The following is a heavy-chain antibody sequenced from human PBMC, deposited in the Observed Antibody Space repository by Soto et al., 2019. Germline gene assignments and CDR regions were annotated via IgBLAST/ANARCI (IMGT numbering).Heavy chain of an antibody. V-gene: IGHV3-23*01. D-gene: IGHD5-12*01. J-gene: IGHJ4*02. CDR2: ISGSGGST. Sequence: SLRLSCAASGSTFSSYAMSWVRQAPGKGLEWVSAISGSGGSTYYADSVKGRFTISRDNSKNTLYLQMNSLRAEDTAVYYCAKNRRDGYNYKAYWGQGTLVTVSS. CDR1: GSTFSSYA. CDR3: AKNRRDGYNYKAY.